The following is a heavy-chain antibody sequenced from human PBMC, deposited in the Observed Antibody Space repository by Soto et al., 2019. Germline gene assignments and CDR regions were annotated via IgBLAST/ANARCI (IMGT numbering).Heavy chain of an antibody. Sequence: SETLSLTCTVSGGSISSSGYYWSWIRQHPGKGLEWIGYIYYNGSTYYNPSLKSRVTISADTSKNQFSLKLSSVTAADTAVYFCARHRKLLWFGESHWFDPWGQGTLVTVSS. CDR2: IYYNGST. V-gene: IGHV4-39*01. J-gene: IGHJ5*02. CDR1: GGSISSSGYY. D-gene: IGHD3-10*01. CDR3: ARHRKLLWFGESHWFDP.